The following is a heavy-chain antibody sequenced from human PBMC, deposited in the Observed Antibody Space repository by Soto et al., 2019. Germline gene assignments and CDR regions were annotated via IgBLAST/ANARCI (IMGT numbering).Heavy chain of an antibody. Sequence: ASVKVSCKASGYTFTGYYMHWVRQAPGQGPEWMGWINPNSGGTNYAQKFQGWVTMTRDTSISTAYMELSRLRSDDTAVYYCARDIVVVVAARDYYYGMDVWGQGTTVTVSS. CDR1: GYTFTGYY. D-gene: IGHD2-15*01. CDR2: INPNSGGT. J-gene: IGHJ6*02. CDR3: ARDIVVVVAARDYYYGMDV. V-gene: IGHV1-2*04.